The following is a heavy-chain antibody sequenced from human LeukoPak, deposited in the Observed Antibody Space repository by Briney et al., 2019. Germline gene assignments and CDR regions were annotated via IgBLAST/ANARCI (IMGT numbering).Heavy chain of an antibody. V-gene: IGHV4-39*01. Sequence: SETLSLTCTVSDGSISTPTYYWGWIRQPPGEGLEWIGSVHYSGSTYYNPSLKSRVTISVDTSKNQFSLKLSSVTAADTAVYYCARLSMVRGVFDYWGQGTLVTVSS. J-gene: IGHJ4*02. CDR3: ARLSMVRGVFDY. D-gene: IGHD3-10*01. CDR1: DGSISTPTYY. CDR2: VHYSGST.